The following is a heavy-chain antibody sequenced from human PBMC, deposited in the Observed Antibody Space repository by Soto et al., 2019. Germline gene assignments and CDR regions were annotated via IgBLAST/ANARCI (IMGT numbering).Heavy chain of an antibody. Sequence: QVQLQESGPGLVKPSQTLSLICTVSGGSISSGDYYWSWIRQPPGKGLEWIGYIYYSGTTYYNPSLKSRVTLSVDTSKHQFSLKLSSVTAADTAVYYCARSRNSDYVPQYWGQGTLVTVSS. CDR1: GGSISSGDYY. CDR2: IYYSGTT. D-gene: IGHD4-4*01. V-gene: IGHV4-30-4*01. CDR3: ARSRNSDYVPQY. J-gene: IGHJ4*02.